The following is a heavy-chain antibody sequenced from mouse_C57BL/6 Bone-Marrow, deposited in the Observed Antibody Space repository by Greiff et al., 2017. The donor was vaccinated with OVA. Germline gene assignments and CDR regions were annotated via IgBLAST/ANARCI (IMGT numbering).Heavy chain of an antibody. CDR3: TTSYRDYYAMDY. CDR2: IDPENGDT. Sequence: EVQLQQSGAELVRPGASVKLSCTASGFNIKDDYMHWVKQRPEQGLEWIGWIDPENGDTEYASKFQGKATITADASSNTAYLQLSSLTSEDTAVYYCTTSYRDYYAMDYWGQGTSVTVSS. J-gene: IGHJ4*01. CDR1: GFNIKDDY. V-gene: IGHV14-4*01. D-gene: IGHD2-12*01.